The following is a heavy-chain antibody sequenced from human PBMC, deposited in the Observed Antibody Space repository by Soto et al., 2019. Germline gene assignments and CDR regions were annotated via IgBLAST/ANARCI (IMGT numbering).Heavy chain of an antibody. Sequence: PGGSLRLSCAAYGFTFDDYAMHWVRQAPGKGLEWVSGISWNSGSIGYADSVKGRFTISRDNAKNSLYLQMNSLRAEDTALYYCAKDYYDSSGYYYYYYGMDVWGQGTTVTVSS. D-gene: IGHD3-22*01. V-gene: IGHV3-9*01. CDR1: GFTFDDYA. CDR2: ISWNSGSI. CDR3: AKDYYDSSGYYYYYYGMDV. J-gene: IGHJ6*02.